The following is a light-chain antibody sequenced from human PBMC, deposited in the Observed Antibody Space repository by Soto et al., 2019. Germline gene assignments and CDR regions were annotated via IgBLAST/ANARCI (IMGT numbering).Light chain of an antibody. CDR3: QHYDNWPPWT. J-gene: IGKJ1*01. V-gene: IGKV3-15*01. CDR1: QSVSTN. Sequence: IVMTQSPAILSVSPGERATLSCRASQSVSTNLAWYQQKPGQAPRLLIYAASTRATGIPVRFSGSGSGTQFTLTIRSLQSEDFAVKYCQHYDNWPPWTFGQGTKVDIK. CDR2: AAS.